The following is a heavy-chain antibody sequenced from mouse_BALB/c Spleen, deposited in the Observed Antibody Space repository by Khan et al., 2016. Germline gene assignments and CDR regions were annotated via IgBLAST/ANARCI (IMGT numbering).Heavy chain of an antibody. CDR2: INPGSGGT. CDR3: ARADYYGSSGAY. J-gene: IGHJ3*01. Sequence: QVQLQQSGAELVRPGTSVKVSCKASGYAFTNYLIEWVKQRPGQGLEWIGVINPGSGGTNYTEKFKGKATLTADKSSSTAYMQLSSLTSDDSAVYFCARADYYGSSGAYWGQGTLVTVSA. CDR1: GYAFTNYL. D-gene: IGHD1-1*01. V-gene: IGHV1-54*01.